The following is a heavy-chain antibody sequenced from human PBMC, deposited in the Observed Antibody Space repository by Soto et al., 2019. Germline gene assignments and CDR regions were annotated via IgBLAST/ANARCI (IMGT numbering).Heavy chain of an antibody. Sequence: QVQLVESGGGVVQPGRSLRLSCAASGFIFTTYGLHWVRQAPGKGLEWVAVIWYDGSNQYYADSVQGRFTISRDNSKNILYLEMNSVGVEDTAVYYCVKDHCGGDCYSDPYFDYWGQGTLVTVSS. CDR3: VKDHCGGDCYSDPYFDY. D-gene: IGHD2-21*02. V-gene: IGHV3-33*06. CDR2: IWYDGSNQ. CDR1: GFIFTTYG. J-gene: IGHJ4*02.